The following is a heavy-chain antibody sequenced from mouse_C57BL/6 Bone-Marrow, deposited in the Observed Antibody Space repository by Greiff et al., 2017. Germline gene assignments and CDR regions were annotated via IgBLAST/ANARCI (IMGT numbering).Heavy chain of an antibody. V-gene: IGHV14-4*01. J-gene: IGHJ4*01. Sequence: VQLQQSGAELVRPGASVKLSCTASGFNIKDDYMHWVKQRPEQGLEWIGWLDPENGDTEYASKFQGKATITADTSANTAYLQLSSLTSEDTAVYYCTTRLGYAMDYWGQGTSVTVSS. CDR2: LDPENGDT. CDR3: TTRLGYAMDY. D-gene: IGHD2-14*01. CDR1: GFNIKDDY.